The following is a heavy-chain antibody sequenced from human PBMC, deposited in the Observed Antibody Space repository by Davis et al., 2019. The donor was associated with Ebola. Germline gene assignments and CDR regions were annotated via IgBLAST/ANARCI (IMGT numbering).Heavy chain of an antibody. D-gene: IGHD3-22*01. J-gene: IGHJ3*02. Sequence: GGSLRLSCAAPGFTFSSYSMTWVRQAPGKGLEWVSYISSISTTIYYADSVKGRFTISRDNAKNSLYLQMNSLRDEDTAVYYCARPSYYYDSSGYYTDAFDIWGQGTMVTVSS. CDR2: ISSISTTI. CDR3: ARPSYYYDSSGYYTDAFDI. CDR1: GFTFSSYS. V-gene: IGHV3-48*02.